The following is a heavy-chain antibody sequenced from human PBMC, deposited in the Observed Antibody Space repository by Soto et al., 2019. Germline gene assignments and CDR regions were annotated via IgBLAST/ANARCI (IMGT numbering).Heavy chain of an antibody. Sequence: RGPLLLCCVSPGFTFRIYDMNWVRPAPGKGLEWVSYISSSSRTVYYADSVKGRFTISRYNAKNSLYLQMNSLRADDTAVYYCTSVPYCGGDCYPLFDYWGQGAMVTRSS. CDR1: GFTFRIYD. V-gene: IGHV3-48*03. J-gene: IGHJ4*02. D-gene: IGHD2-21*02. CDR3: TSVPYCGGDCYPLFDY. CDR2: ISSSSRTV.